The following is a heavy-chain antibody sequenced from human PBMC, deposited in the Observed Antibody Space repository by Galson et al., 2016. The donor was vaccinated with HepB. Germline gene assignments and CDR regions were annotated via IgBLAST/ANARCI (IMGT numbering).Heavy chain of an antibody. V-gene: IGHV5-10-1*01. CDR3: SRHTVHGDYVYGLDV. J-gene: IGHJ6*02. Sequence: QSGAEVKKPGESLRISCKGSGYSFTNYWISWVRQMPGKGLEWMGRIDPSDSFTNYSPSFQGHVTISADQSISTAYLQWSSLMASDTAMYYFSRHTVHGDYVYGLDVWGQGTTVTVSS. D-gene: IGHD4-17*01. CDR2: IDPSDSFT. CDR1: GYSFTNYW.